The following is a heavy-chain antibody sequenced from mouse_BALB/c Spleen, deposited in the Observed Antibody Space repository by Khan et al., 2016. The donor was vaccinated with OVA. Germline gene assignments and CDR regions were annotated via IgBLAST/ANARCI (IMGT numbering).Heavy chain of an antibody. CDR3: ARAYYRYDGYYAMDY. D-gene: IGHD2-14*01. V-gene: IGHV2-6-4*01. J-gene: IGHJ4*01. CDR2: IWGGGGT. Sequence: QVQLKESGPGLVAPSQSLSITCTVSGYSLSRYDIHWVRQPPGKGLEWLGVIWGGGGTDWNSTLKIRLSISNDNSKSQVFLKMNSLQTDDTAMYDCARAYYRYDGYYAMDYWGQGTSVTVSS. CDR1: GYSLSRYD.